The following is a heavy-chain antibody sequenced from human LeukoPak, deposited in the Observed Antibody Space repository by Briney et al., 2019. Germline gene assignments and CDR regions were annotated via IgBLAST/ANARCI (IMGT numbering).Heavy chain of an antibody. CDR3: ARSPVAGFKGGFDY. CDR1: GFTFSSYA. V-gene: IGHV3-21*01. D-gene: IGHD6-19*01. Sequence: GGSLRLSCAASGFTFSSYAMSWVRQAPGKGLEWVSSISSSSSYIYYADSVKGRFTISRDNAKNSLYLQMNSLRAEDTAVYYCARSPVAGFKGGFDYWGQGTLVTVSS. J-gene: IGHJ4*02. CDR2: ISSSSSYI.